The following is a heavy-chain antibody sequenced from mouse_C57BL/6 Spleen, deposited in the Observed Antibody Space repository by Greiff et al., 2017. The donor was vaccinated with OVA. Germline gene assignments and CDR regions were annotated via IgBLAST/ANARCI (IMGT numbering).Heavy chain of an antibody. Sequence: QVQLKQPGAELVKPGASVKLSCKASGYTFTSYWMQWVKQRPGQGLEWIGEIDPSDSYTNYNQKFKGKATLTVDTSSSTAYMQLSSLTSEDSAVYYCSGGSSPNYFDYWGQGTTLTVSS. D-gene: IGHD1-1*01. J-gene: IGHJ2*01. CDR3: SGGSSPNYFDY. CDR1: GYTFTSYW. CDR2: IDPSDSYT. V-gene: IGHV1-50*01.